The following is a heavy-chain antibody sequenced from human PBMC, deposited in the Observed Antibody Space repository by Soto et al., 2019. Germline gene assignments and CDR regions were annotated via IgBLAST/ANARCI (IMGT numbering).Heavy chain of an antibody. J-gene: IGHJ6*02. CDR2: IIPIFGTA. V-gene: IGHV1-69*13. D-gene: IGHD6-13*01. Sequence: SVKVSCKASGGTFSSYAISWVRQAPGQGLEWMGGIIPIFGTANYAQKFQGRVTITADESTSTAYMELSSLRSEDTAVYYCARSPFIAAADTDDYYYYGMDVWGQGTTVTVSS. CDR3: ARSPFIAAADTDDYYYYGMDV. CDR1: GGTFSSYA.